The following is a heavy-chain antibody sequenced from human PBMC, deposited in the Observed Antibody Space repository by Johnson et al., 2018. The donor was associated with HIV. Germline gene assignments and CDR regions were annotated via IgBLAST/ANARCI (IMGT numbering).Heavy chain of an antibody. J-gene: IGHJ3*02. Sequence: VESGGGVVQTGRSLRLSCAASGFPFSTYAMHWVRQSPGKGLEWVAVISYDGSNKYYADSVKGRFTISRDNSKNTLYLQMNSLRAEDTAVYYCAREDQNWNYDHAFDIWGQGTMVTVSS. CDR2: ISYDGSNK. CDR3: AREDQNWNYDHAFDI. V-gene: IGHV3-30*04. D-gene: IGHD1-7*01. CDR1: GFPFSTYA.